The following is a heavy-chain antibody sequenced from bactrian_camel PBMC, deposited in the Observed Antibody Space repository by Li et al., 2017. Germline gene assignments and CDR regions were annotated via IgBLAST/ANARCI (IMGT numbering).Heavy chain of an antibody. V-gene: IGHV3S53*01. CDR2: IDTAGAP. D-gene: IGHD7*01. Sequence: HVQLVESGGGSMEAGGSLRLSCTVSGSTRNCMGWFRQAPGKEREGVAGIDTAGAPTYTYAVQGRFTISKDNIKNTLYLQMNNLKPEDTAMYYCAADTVNLQLARHYRYWGQGTQVTVS. CDR3: AADTVNLQLARHYRY. CDR1: GSTRNC. J-gene: IGHJ4*01.